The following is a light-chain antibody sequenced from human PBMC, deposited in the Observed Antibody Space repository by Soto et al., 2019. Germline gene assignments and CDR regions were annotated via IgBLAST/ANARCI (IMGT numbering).Light chain of an antibody. CDR2: EVS. V-gene: IGLV2-14*01. CDR1: SSDVGGYNY. J-gene: IGLJ2*01. CDR3: SSYTGSSTPYVV. Sequence: QSALTQPASVSGSPGQSITISCTGTSSDVGGYNYVSWYQQHPGKAPKLVIYEVSNRPSGVSNRFSGSKSGNTASLTISGLQAEDEADYYCSSYTGSSTPYVVFGGGTKLTVL.